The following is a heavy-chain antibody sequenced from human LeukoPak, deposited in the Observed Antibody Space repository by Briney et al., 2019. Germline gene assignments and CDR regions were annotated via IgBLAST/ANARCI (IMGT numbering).Heavy chain of an antibody. CDR1: GFTFSSYA. Sequence: PGGSLRLSCAASGFTFSSYAMSWVRQAPGKGLEWVPAISGSGGSTYYADSVKGRFTISRDNSKNTLYLQMNSLRAEDTAVYYCAKDVVEYSSGRPSDYWGQGTLVTVSS. CDR3: AKDVVEYSSGRPSDY. CDR2: ISGSGGST. J-gene: IGHJ4*02. D-gene: IGHD6-19*01. V-gene: IGHV3-23*01.